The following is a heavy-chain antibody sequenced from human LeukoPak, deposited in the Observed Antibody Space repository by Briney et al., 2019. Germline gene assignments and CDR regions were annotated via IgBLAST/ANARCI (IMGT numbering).Heavy chain of an antibody. V-gene: IGHV3-23*01. D-gene: IGHD3-22*01. CDR2: ISGSGGST. J-gene: IGHJ4*02. CDR3: ANEGYYDSSGYHGDY. CDR1: GFTFSSYA. Sequence: SGGSLRLSCAASGFTFSSYAMSWVRQAPGKGLEWVSAISGSGGSTYYADSVKGRFTISRDNSKNTLYLQMNSLRAEDTAVYYCANEGYYDSSGYHGDYWGQGTLVTVSS.